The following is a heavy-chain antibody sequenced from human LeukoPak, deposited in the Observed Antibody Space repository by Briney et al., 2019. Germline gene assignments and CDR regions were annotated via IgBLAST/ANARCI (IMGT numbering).Heavy chain of an antibody. CDR1: GGSFSGYY. Sequence: SETLSLTCAVYGGSFSGYYWSWIRQPPGKGLEWIGEINHSGSTNYNPSLKSRVTISVDTSKNQFSLKLSSVTAADTAVYYCAREGLWLAHFDFWGQGTLVTVSS. CDR3: AREGLWLAHFDF. J-gene: IGHJ4*02. CDR2: INHSGST. V-gene: IGHV4-34*01. D-gene: IGHD6-19*01.